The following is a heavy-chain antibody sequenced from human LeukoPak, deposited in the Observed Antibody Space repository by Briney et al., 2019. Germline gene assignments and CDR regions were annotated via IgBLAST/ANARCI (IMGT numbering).Heavy chain of an antibody. CDR3: ARQSSGWIDY. CDR2: IYYSGGT. Sequence: PSETLSLTCTVSGGSISSYYWSWIRQPPGKGLEWIGYIYYSGGTNYNPSLKSRVTISVDTSKNQFSLKLSSVTAADTAAYYCARQSSGWIDYWGQGTLVTVSS. D-gene: IGHD6-19*01. V-gene: IGHV4-59*08. CDR1: GGSISSYY. J-gene: IGHJ4*02.